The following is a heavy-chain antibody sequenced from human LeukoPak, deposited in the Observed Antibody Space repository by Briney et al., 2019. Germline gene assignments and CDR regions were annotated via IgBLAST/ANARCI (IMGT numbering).Heavy chain of an antibody. CDR3: ARDRYCSGGSCYVFDY. CDR1: GYTFTSYG. D-gene: IGHD2-15*01. V-gene: IGHV1-18*01. Sequence: ASVTVSCTASGYTFTSYGISWVRPAPGQGLEWMGWISAYNGNTNYAQKLQGRVTMTTDTSTSTAYMELRSLRSDDTAVYYCARDRYCSGGSCYVFDYWGQGTLVTVSS. CDR2: ISAYNGNT. J-gene: IGHJ4*02.